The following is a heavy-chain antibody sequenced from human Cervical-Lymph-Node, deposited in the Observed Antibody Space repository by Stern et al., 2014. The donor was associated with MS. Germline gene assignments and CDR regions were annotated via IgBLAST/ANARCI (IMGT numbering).Heavy chain of an antibody. CDR2: ISWNSGSI. CDR3: AKDRAVGYYYGMDV. V-gene: IGHV3-9*01. Sequence: VQLVQSGGGFVQPGRSLRLSCAASGFTFDDYAMHWVRQAPGTGLEWGSGISWNSGSIGYADSVKGRFTISRDNAKNSLYLQMNSLRAEDTALYYCAKDRAVGYYYGMDVWGQGTTVTVSS. CDR1: GFTFDDYA. J-gene: IGHJ6*02.